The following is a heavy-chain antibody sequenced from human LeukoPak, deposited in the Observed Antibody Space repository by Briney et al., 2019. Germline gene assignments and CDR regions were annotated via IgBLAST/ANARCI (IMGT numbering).Heavy chain of an antibody. J-gene: IGHJ5*02. CDR2: IKQDGSEK. D-gene: IGHD1-7*01. Sequence: PGGSLRLSCAASGFTFSSYWMSWVRQAPGKGLEWVANIKQDGSEKYYVDSVKGRFTISRDNAKNSLYLQMNSLRAEDTAVYYCARGGKYNWNYAGWFDPWGQGTLVTVSS. CDR1: GFTFSSYW. V-gene: IGHV3-7*01. CDR3: ARGGKYNWNYAGWFDP.